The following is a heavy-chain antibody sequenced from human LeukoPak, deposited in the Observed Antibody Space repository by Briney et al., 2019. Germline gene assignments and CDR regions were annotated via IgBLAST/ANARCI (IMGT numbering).Heavy chain of an antibody. J-gene: IGHJ4*02. CDR1: GGSISNTNW. CDR2: VNLQGST. V-gene: IGHV4-4*02. CDR3: ARDRYGSGSYERGFDY. Sequence: SGTLSLTCGVSGGSISNTNWWTWVRQPPGKGLEWIGEVNLQGSTNYNPSLKSRVTIPVDTSKNQFSLKLSSVTAADTAVYYCARDRYGSGSYERGFDYWGQGTLVTVSS. D-gene: IGHD3-10*01.